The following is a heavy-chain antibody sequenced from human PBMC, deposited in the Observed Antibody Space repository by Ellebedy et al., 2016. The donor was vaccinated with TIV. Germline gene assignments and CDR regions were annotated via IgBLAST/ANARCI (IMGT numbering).Heavy chain of an antibody. D-gene: IGHD2-2*03. CDR3: AREWMRGMDV. J-gene: IGHJ6*02. CDR2: INSDGSTT. Sequence: GGSLRLSXAASGFTFSSYWMHWVRQAPGKGLVWVSRINSDGSTTSYAYSVKGRFTISRDNAKNTLYLQMNSLRAEDTAMYYCAREWMRGMDVWGQGTTVTVSS. V-gene: IGHV3-74*01. CDR1: GFTFSSYW.